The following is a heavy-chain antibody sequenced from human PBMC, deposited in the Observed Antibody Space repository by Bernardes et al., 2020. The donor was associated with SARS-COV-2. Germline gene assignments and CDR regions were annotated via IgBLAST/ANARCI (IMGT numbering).Heavy chain of an antibody. D-gene: IGHD1-26*01. Sequence: GGSLRLSCGASGFTFNTYCVHWVRQAPAKGLVWVSRIDSDGTPTNYADSVRGRFTISRDNAKNTVYLQMNNLRAEDTAVYYCARGSGNYYFDYWGQGALVTVSS. CDR2: IDSDGTPT. CDR3: ARGSGNYYFDY. CDR1: GFTFNTYC. V-gene: IGHV3-74*01. J-gene: IGHJ4*02.